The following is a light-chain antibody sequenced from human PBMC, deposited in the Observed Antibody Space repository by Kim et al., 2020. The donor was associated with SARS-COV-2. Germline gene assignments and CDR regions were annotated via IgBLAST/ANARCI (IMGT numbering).Light chain of an antibody. V-gene: IGKV3-15*01. J-gene: IGKJ4*01. CDR2: DAS. CDR1: QSVSSN. CDR3: QQYDDWLSLT. Sequence: VSPGERVTLSCRASQSVSSNLAWYQQKPGQAPRLLIYDASTRATGIPARFSGSGSGTEFTLTISSLQSEDIAVYHCQQYDDWLSLTFGGGTKVEIK.